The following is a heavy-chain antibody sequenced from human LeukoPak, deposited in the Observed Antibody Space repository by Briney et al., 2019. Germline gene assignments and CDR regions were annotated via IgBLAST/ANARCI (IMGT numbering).Heavy chain of an antibody. Sequence: PGGSLRLSCAASGFTFSSYAMSWVRQAPGKGLEWVSAISGSGGSTYYADSVKGRFTISRDNSKNTLYLQMNSLRAEDTAVYYCAKDNRWFGELFGKLPPISHFDYWGQGTLVTVSS. V-gene: IGHV3-23*01. D-gene: IGHD3-10*01. CDR1: GFTFSSYA. CDR3: AKDNRWFGELFGKLPPISHFDY. CDR2: ISGSGGST. J-gene: IGHJ4*02.